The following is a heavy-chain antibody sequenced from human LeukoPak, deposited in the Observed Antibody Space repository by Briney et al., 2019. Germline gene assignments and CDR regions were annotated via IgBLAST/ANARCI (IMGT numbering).Heavy chain of an antibody. V-gene: IGHV4-59*01. Sequence: SETLSLTCTVSGGSISSYYCSWIRQPPGKGLEWIGDIYYSGSTNYNPSLKSRVTISVDTSKNQFSLKLSSVTAADTAVYYCARNGRLGYCSGGSCYSNWFAPWGQGTLVTVSS. CDR3: ARNGRLGYCSGGSCYSNWFAP. J-gene: IGHJ5*02. CDR1: GGSISSYY. D-gene: IGHD2-15*01. CDR2: IYYSGST.